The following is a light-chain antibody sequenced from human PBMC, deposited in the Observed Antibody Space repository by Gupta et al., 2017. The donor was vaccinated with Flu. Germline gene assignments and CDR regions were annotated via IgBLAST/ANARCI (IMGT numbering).Light chain of an antibody. CDR2: LGS. CDR1: QSLLYANGYNY. J-gene: IGKJ1*01. Sequence: DTVMTQSPLSLSVTPGAPASISCRSSQSLLYANGYNYLDWYLQKPGQSPQLLIYLGSNRASGVPDRFSGSGSGTTFTLKISRVEAEDVGVYYCMQALHTPPTFGQGTKVEVK. V-gene: IGKV2-28*01. CDR3: MQALHTPPT.